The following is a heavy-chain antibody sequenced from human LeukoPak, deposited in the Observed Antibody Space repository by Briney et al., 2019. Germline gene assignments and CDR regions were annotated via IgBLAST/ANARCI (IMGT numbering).Heavy chain of an antibody. CDR3: ARGLDLGGILLSPFDY. CDR1: GGTFSSEA. D-gene: IGHD3-10*01. CDR2: IIPIFGRA. J-gene: IGHJ4*02. Sequence: SVKVSCKASGGTFSSEAFIWVRQAPGQGLEWMGGIIPIFGRADYAQKFQDIVTITTDESTSTVYMELSRLTSDDTAVYYCARGLDLGGILLSPFDYWGQGTLVTVSS. V-gene: IGHV1-69*05.